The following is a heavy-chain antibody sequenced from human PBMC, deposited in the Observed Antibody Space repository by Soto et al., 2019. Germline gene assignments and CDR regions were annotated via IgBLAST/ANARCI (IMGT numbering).Heavy chain of an antibody. D-gene: IGHD6-13*01. CDR1: GFTLISYA. CDR3: VKDRWVDY. CDR2: ISSNGGST. Sequence: GGSLRLSCSVSGFTLISYAMHWVRQAPGKGLQYVSSISSNGGSTYYADSVKGRFTISRDNSKNTLYLQMSSLRAEDTAVYYCVKDRWVDYWGQGIQVTVSS. J-gene: IGHJ4*02. V-gene: IGHV3-64D*06.